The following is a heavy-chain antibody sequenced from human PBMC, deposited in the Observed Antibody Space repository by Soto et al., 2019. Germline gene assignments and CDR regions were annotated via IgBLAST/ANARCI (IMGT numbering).Heavy chain of an antibody. CDR3: VRIRYQLPSSVLWLDP. CDR1: GGIFSESY. Sequence: CETLSLTCDVYGGIFSESYWTWIRQPPGKGLEWIGEINHVGGTNYNPSLMKRVTMSVDTSQNQLTLRHISVNAADTAIYFCVRIRYQLPSSVLWLDPWGQGTPVTVSS. J-gene: IGHJ5*02. CDR2: INHVGGT. D-gene: IGHD3-16*01. V-gene: IGHV4-34*01.